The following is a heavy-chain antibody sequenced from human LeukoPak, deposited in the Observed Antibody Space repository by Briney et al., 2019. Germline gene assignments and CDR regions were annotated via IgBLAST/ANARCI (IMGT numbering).Heavy chain of an antibody. Sequence: GGSLRLSCAASEFTFNNHDMHWVRQAPGKGLEWVAAISYDGRNKYYADSVKGRFTISRDNSKNTLNLQMNSLRTEDTAVFYCAKPRDIDSWAFDVWGQGKMVTVSS. CDR1: EFTFNNHD. CDR3: AKPRDIDSWAFDV. D-gene: IGHD2-15*01. J-gene: IGHJ3*01. V-gene: IGHV3-30*18. CDR2: ISYDGRNK.